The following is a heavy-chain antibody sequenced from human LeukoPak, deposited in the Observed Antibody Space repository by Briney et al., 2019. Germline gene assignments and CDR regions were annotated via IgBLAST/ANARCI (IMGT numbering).Heavy chain of an antibody. CDR3: ASRPSRRWGRDGYNKVPVGY. CDR1: GGSISGYY. Sequence: SETLSLTCTVSGGSISGYYWSWNRQPPGKGLELIGEIDHSGSTNYNPSLKSRVTISVDTSKNQFSLKLSSVTAADTAVYYCASRPSRRWGRDGYNKVPVGYWGQGTLVTVSS. CDR2: IDHSGST. J-gene: IGHJ4*02. V-gene: IGHV4-34*01. D-gene: IGHD5-24*01.